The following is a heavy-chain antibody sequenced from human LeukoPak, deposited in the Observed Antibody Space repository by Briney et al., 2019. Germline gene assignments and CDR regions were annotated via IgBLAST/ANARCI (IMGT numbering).Heavy chain of an antibody. J-gene: IGHJ4*02. CDR1: SGSISSSSYY. CDR3: ARESSGSSSYYFDY. Sequence: PSETLSLTCTVSSGSISSSSYYWGWIRQPPGKGLEWIGTIYHSGSTYYNPALKSRVTISVDTSKNQFSLNLNSVTAADTAVYYCARESSGSSSYYFDYWGQGTLVTVSS. D-gene: IGHD1-26*01. CDR2: IYHSGST. V-gene: IGHV4-39*02.